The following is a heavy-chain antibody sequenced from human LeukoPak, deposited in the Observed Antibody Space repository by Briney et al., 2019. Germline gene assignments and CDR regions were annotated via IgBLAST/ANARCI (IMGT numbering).Heavy chain of an antibody. CDR1: GYTFTKYA. J-gene: IGHJ4*02. CDR3: ANCYDSSGFFAY. V-gene: IGHV7-4-1*02. CDR2: IDTNTGNP. D-gene: IGHD3-22*01. Sequence: ASVKVSCKGSGYTFTKYAISWVRQAPGQGLEYMGWIDTNTGNPTYAQGFTGRFVFSLNTSVSTAYLQISSLKAEDSAIYFCANCYDSSGFFAYWGQGTLVTVSS.